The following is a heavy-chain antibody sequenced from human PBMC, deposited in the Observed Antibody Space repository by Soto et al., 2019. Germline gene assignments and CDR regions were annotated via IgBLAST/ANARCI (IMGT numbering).Heavy chain of an antibody. V-gene: IGHV4-31*03. CDR1: GGSISSGGYY. J-gene: IGHJ4*02. CDR2: MYYSGST. CDR3: ARGGYYDSGGYYGY. D-gene: IGHD3-22*01. Sequence: QVQLQASGPGLVKPSQTLSLTCTVSGGSISSGGYYWSWIRQHPGKGLEWIGYMYYSGSTYYNPSLTSRGTISVDTSNIQYSLKLSSVTAADTAVYYCARGGYYDSGGYYGYWGQVTLVTVSS.